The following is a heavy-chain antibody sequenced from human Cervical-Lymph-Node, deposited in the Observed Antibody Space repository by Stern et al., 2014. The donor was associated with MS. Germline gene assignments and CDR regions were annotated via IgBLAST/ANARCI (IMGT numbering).Heavy chain of an antibody. CDR2: INHSGST. J-gene: IGHJ4*02. Sequence: QVQLQQWGAGLLKPSETLSLTCAVYGGSFSGYYWSWIRQPPGKGLEWIGEINHSGSTSYNLSLKSRVTISLDRPENQFSLKLSSVTAADTAVYYCARGDVRINARRIFDNWGQGALVTVSS. D-gene: IGHD6-6*01. V-gene: IGHV4-34*01. CDR3: ARGDVRINARRIFDN. CDR1: GGSFSGYY.